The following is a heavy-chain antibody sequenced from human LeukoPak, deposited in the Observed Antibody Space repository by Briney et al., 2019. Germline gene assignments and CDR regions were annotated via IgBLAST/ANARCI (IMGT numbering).Heavy chain of an antibody. J-gene: IGHJ6*02. CDR1: GGFMSGFF. Sequence: SETLSLTCTVSGGFMSGFFWTWIRQPPGRALEWIGSICYSGCSTNYNPSLKSRVTIFVDTSKSQFSLNLNSATAADTAVYYCARTSRHFYGSGTNLTPWPAGMDVWGQGTTVTVSS. CDR2: ICYSGCST. V-gene: IGHV4-59*01. CDR3: ARTSRHFYGSGTNLTPWPAGMDV. D-gene: IGHD3-10*01.